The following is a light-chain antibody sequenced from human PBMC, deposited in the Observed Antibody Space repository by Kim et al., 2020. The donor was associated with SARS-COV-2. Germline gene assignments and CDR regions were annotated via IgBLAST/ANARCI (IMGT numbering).Light chain of an antibody. V-gene: IGLV2-14*03. J-gene: IGLJ1*01. Sequence: QSITISCTATSSDVGGYNSVSWYQQHPGKAPKLMIYDVSNRPSGFSNRFSGSKSGNTASLTISGLQAEDEADYYCSSYISSSTNYVFGTGTKVTVL. CDR1: SSDVGGYNS. CDR3: SSYISSSTNYV. CDR2: DVS.